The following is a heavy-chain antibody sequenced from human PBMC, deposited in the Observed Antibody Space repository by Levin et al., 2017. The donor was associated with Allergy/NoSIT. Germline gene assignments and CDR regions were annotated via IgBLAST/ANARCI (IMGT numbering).Heavy chain of an antibody. D-gene: IGHD1-26*01. CDR2: VSTDCDYT. CDR3: AKDDGAAYYSFDS. J-gene: IGHJ4*02. V-gene: IGHV3-23*01. CDR1: GFTFNTYA. Sequence: GGSLRLSCAASGFTFNTYAMNWVRQAPGQGLEWVSSVSTDCDYTFYADSVKRRFTISRDNSRNTLFLQMNSLGAEDTALYYCAKDDGAAYYSFDSWGQGTLVTVSS.